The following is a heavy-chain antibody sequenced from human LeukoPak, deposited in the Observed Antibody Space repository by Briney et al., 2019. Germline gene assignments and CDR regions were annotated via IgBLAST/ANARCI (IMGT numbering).Heavy chain of an antibody. Sequence: PSETLPLTCAVYGGSFSGYYWSWIRQPPGQGLEWIGEINHSGSTNYNPSLKSRVTISVDTSKNQFSLKLSSVTAADTAVYYCARGGLSPSDYWGQGTLVTVSS. CDR3: ARGGLSPSDY. CDR2: INHSGST. J-gene: IGHJ4*02. CDR1: GGSFSGYY. V-gene: IGHV4-34*01.